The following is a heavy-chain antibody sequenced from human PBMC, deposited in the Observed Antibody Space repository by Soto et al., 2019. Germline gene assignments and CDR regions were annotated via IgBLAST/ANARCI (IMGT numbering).Heavy chain of an antibody. Sequence: GGSLRLSCAASGFTFSSYAMSWVRQAPGKGLEWVSAISGSGGSTYYADSVKGRFTISRDNSKNTLYLQMNSLRAEDTGVYYCAKDVAARSDYYYYGMDVWGQGTTVTVSS. CDR2: ISGSGGST. D-gene: IGHD6-6*01. J-gene: IGHJ6*02. V-gene: IGHV3-23*01. CDR1: GFTFSSYA. CDR3: AKDVAARSDYYYYGMDV.